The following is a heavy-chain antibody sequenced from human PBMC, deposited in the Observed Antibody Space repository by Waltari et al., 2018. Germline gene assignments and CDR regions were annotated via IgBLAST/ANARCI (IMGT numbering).Heavy chain of an antibody. CDR3: SKDIPFTTGGAMKY. V-gene: IGHV3-15*05. Sequence: EVLLVESGGGLGNPGGSVRLPCAAPGPRFVYAWSPWVRQAPGKGPEWVGRIKSKGGGGTTDYAAPVKGRFTISRDDSKSTLYLQMNSLKIEDTAVYYCSKDIPFTTGGAMKYWGQGALVIVSS. J-gene: IGHJ4*02. CDR1: GPRFVYAW. CDR2: IKSKGGGGTT. D-gene: IGHD1-1*01.